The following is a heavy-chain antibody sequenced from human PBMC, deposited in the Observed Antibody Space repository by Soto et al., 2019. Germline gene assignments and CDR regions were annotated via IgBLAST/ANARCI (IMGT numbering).Heavy chain of an antibody. CDR1: GFTFSGYA. J-gene: IGHJ4*02. CDR2: ISGSGDDT. D-gene: IGHD6-6*01. Sequence: PGGCLRLSCAAAGFTFSGYAMSWVRQAPGKGLEWVSSISGSGDDTYYADSVKGRFTISRDNSKNTLYLQMNSLRVEDTAVYYCAREHISSFRHHFDYWGQGTPVTVSS. CDR3: AREHISSFRHHFDY. V-gene: IGHV3-23*01.